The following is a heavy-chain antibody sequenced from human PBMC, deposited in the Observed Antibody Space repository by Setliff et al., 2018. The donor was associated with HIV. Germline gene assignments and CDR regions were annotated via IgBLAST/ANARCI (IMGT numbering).Heavy chain of an antibody. D-gene: IGHD3-3*01. CDR3: ARGRVLEWLLNH. Sequence: SLRLSCEASGFNVEESGMHWIRQAPGKGLEWVAVMYYDGVTTYYADSVKGRFTISRDGSKNMIFLQMNSLRVDDTAVYYCARGRVLEWLLNHWGQGTRVTVSS. J-gene: IGHJ4*02. CDR1: GFNVEESG. CDR2: MYYDGVTT. V-gene: IGHV3-30*12.